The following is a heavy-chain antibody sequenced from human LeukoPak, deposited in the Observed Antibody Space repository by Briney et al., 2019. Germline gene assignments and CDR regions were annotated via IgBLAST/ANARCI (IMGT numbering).Heavy chain of an antibody. V-gene: IGHV1-69*05. CDR3: ARHYYGGWFGP. CDR1: GGIFSSYG. CDR2: IIPIFSIT. D-gene: IGHD3-22*01. Sequence: SVKVSCKASGGIFSSYGISWVRQAPGQGREWMGEIIPIFSITDYAQKFQGRVTITTDESTSTAYMELNSLTSEDTAVYYCARHYYGGWFGPWGQGTLLTVSS. J-gene: IGHJ5*02.